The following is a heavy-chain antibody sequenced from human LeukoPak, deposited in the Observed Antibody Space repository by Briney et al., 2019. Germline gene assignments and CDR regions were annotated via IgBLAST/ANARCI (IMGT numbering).Heavy chain of an antibody. Sequence: SETLSLTCTVCGGSISSYYWSWIQQPPGKGLEWIGYIYDTGSTNYSPSLKSRVTVSVDKSKNQFSLKLSSVTAADTAVYYCVGGSGSPRVPWGQGTLVTVSS. CDR2: IYDTGST. CDR3: VGGSGSPRVP. D-gene: IGHD3-10*01. CDR1: GGSISSYY. J-gene: IGHJ4*02. V-gene: IGHV4-59*12.